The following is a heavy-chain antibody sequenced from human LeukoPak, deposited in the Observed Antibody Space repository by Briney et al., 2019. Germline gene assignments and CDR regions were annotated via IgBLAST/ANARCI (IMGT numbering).Heavy chain of an antibody. D-gene: IGHD6-6*01. CDR3: AKVIAAQGYAFDI. Sequence: GGSLRLSCAASGFTFSSYAMSWVRQAPGKGLEWVSAISGSGGSTYYADSVKGRFTISRDNSKSTLYLQMNSLRAEDTAVYYCAKVIAAQGYAFDIWGQGTMVTVSS. V-gene: IGHV3-23*01. CDR2: ISGSGGST. J-gene: IGHJ3*02. CDR1: GFTFSSYA.